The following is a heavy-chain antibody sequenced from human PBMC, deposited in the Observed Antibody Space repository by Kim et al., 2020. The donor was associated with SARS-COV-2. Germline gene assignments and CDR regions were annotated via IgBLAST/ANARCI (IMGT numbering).Heavy chain of an antibody. V-gene: IGHV3-11*01. CDR1: GFTFSDYY. Sequence: GGSLRLSCAASGFTFSDYYMSWIRQAPGKGLEWVSYISSSGSTIYYADSVKGRFTISRDNAKNSLYLQMNSLRAEDTAVYYCARIVVKYYYYYMDVWGKGTTVTVSS. D-gene: IGHD3-22*01. CDR2: ISSSGSTI. J-gene: IGHJ6*03. CDR3: ARIVVKYYYYYMDV.